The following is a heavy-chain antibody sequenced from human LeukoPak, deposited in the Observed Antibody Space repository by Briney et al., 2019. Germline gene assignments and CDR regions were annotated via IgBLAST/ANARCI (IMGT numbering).Heavy chain of an antibody. Sequence: SETLSPTCAVYGGSSRAYYWSWIRQPPGKGLEWIGCIESSGNTYYDPPLRSRVTISEDTSENQFSLKLSSVTAADTAVYYGVFYGGGYYYMDVWGKGTTVTVSS. CDR3: VFYGGGYYYMDV. D-gene: IGHD2/OR15-2a*01. J-gene: IGHJ6*03. CDR1: GGSSRAYY. V-gene: IGHV4-34*01. CDR2: IESSGNT.